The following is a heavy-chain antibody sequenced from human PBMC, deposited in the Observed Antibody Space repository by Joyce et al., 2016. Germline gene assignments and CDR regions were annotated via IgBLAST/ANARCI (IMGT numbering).Heavy chain of an antibody. Sequence: EVHLVESGGALVKPGGSLRLPCAASGFTFSSYNMNWVRQAPGKGLEWVSSISPPSSYVYYADSVKGRFTISRDNAKNSLFLQMNNLRAEDTAVYYCAREALVGSTGWFSYWGQGTLVTVSS. D-gene: IGHD6-19*01. J-gene: IGHJ4*02. CDR3: AREALVGSTGWFSY. V-gene: IGHV3-21*01. CDR1: GFTFSSYN. CDR2: ISPPSSYV.